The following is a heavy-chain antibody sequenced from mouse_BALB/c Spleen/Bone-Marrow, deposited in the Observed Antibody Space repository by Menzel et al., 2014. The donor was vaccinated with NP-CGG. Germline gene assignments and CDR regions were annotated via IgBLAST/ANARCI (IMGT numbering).Heavy chain of an antibody. CDR3: ARARSTMITTGAMDY. D-gene: IGHD2-4*01. Sequence: DVKLQESGGGLVQPGGSRKLSCAASGFTFSRSGMHWVRQAPEKGLEWVAYISSGSSTIYYADTMKGRFTISRDNPKNTLFLQMTSLRSEDTAMYYCARARSTMITTGAMDYWGQGTSVTASS. CDR2: ISSGSSTI. J-gene: IGHJ4*01. CDR1: GFTFSRSG. V-gene: IGHV5-17*02.